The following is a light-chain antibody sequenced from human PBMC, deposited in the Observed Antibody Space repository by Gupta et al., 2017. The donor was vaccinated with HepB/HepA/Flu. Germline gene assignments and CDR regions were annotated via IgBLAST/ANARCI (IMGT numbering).Light chain of an antibody. Sequence: SYVLTQSPSVSVAPGKTARMTCGGNNIGSKNVHWYQQKSGQAPVLVVEDDRDRPSGIPERFACSNSGTTDTLTLSRVEAGDEAEDDCQVWAGNRSPGVFGGGTKLTVI. J-gene: IGLJ3*02. V-gene: IGLV3-21*03. CDR2: DDR. CDR3: QVWAGNRSPGV. CDR1: NIGSKN.